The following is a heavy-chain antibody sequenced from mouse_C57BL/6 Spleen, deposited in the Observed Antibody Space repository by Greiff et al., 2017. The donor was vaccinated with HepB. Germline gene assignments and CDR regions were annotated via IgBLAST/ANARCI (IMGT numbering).Heavy chain of an antibody. CDR3: ARTEAGYFDD. Sequence: VKLMESGAELARPGASVKLSCKASGYTFTSYGISWVKQRTGQGLEWIGEIYPRGGNTYYNEKFKGKATLTADKSSSTAYMKLRSLTSEDSAVYYCARTEAGYFDDWGKGTTVTVSS. V-gene: IGHV1-81*01. J-gene: IGHJ1*03. CDR1: GYTFTSYG. CDR2: IYPRGGNT.